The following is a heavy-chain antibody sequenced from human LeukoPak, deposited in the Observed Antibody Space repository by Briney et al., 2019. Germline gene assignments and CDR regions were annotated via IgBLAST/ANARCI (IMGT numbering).Heavy chain of an antibody. CDR2: IYTSGST. CDR3: ARDFFYSSSWYGLDY. CDR1: GGSISSYY. D-gene: IGHD6-13*01. V-gene: IGHV4-4*07. Sequence: SETLSLTCTVSGGSISSYYWSWIRQPAGKGLEWIGRIYTSGSTNYNPSLKSRVTMPVDTSKNQFSLKLSSVTAADTAVYYCARDFFYSSSWYGLDYWGQGTLVTVSS. J-gene: IGHJ4*02.